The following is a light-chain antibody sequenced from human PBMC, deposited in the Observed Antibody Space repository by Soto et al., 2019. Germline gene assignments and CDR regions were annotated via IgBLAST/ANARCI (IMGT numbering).Light chain of an antibody. J-gene: IGLJ2*01. Sequence: QSALTQPASVSGSPGQSITISCTGTSSDVGGYDYVSWYQQHPGKAPKLMIYDVSHRPSGVSHRFSGSKSGSTASLTISGLRAEDEADYYCSSYTNSSIVVFGGGTKLTVL. CDR3: SSYTNSSIVV. CDR1: SSDVGGYDY. CDR2: DVS. V-gene: IGLV2-14*01.